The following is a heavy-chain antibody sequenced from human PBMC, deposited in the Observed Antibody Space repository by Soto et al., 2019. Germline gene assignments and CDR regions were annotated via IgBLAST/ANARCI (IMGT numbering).Heavy chain of an antibody. V-gene: IGHV4-59*01. CDR2: IYYSGST. CDR3: AIDRDSSGWYNWFDP. CDR1: GGSISSYY. J-gene: IGHJ5*02. D-gene: IGHD6-19*01. Sequence: QVQLQESGPGLVKPSETLSLTCTVSGGSISSYYWSWIRQPPGKGLEWIGYIYYSGSTNYNPSLKSRVTISVDTSKNQFSLKLSSVTAADTAVYYCAIDRDSSGWYNWFDPWGQGTLVTVSS.